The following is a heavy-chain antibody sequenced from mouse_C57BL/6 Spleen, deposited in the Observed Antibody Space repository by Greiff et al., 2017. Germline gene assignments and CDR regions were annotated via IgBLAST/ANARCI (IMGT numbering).Heavy chain of an antibody. V-gene: IGHV5-9-1*02. D-gene: IGHD2-5*01. CDR3: TRYSNLAWFAY. CDR2: ISSGGDYI. J-gene: IGHJ3*01. Sequence: EVQRVESGEGLVKPGGSLKLSCAASGFTFSSYAMSWVRQTPEKRLEWVAYISSGGDYIYYADTVKGRFTISRDNARNTLYLQMSSLKSEDTAMYYCTRYSNLAWFAYWGQGTLVTVSA. CDR1: GFTFSSYA.